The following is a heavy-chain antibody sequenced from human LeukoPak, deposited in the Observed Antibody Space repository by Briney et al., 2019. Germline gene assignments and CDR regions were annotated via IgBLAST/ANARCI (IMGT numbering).Heavy chain of an antibody. D-gene: IGHD4-23*01. J-gene: IGHJ4*02. V-gene: IGHV4-4*07. CDR2: VLFSGST. CDR3: TRDESSRDDGGGYHT. CDR1: GASVTSHH. Sequence: PSETLCLTCAVSGASVTSHHGAWIRQPAGKGLEWVGRVLFSGSTNYNSYLRSRDAISLDKSKNELSQTLKSVSAADTAVYYCTRDESSRDDGGGYHTWGRGVLCTVSS.